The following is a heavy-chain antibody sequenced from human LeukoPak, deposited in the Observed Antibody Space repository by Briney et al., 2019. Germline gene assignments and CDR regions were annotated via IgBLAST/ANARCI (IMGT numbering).Heavy chain of an antibody. D-gene: IGHD3-22*01. J-gene: IGHJ6*03. Sequence: GRSLRLSCAASGFTFSSYPMHWVRQAPGKGLEWVAVISFDGTDEYYEDSVKGRFTISRDNSKNTPYLQMNSLRPEDTAVYYCARASAKTYFYNSRGFSYDMDVWGKGTTVTVSS. CDR1: GFTFSSYP. V-gene: IGHV3-30*01. CDR3: ARASAKTYFYNSRGFSYDMDV. CDR2: ISFDGTDE.